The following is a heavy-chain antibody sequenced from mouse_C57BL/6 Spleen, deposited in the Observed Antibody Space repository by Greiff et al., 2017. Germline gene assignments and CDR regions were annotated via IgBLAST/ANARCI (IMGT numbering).Heavy chain of an antibody. CDR3: ASIFYYDYDNAY. CDR2: IHPNSGST. J-gene: IGHJ3*01. D-gene: IGHD2-4*01. V-gene: IGHV1-64*01. Sequence: VQLQQPGAELVKPGASVKLSCKASGYTFTSYWMHWVKQRPGQGLEWIGMIHPNSGSTNYNEKFKSKATLTVDKSSSTAYLQLSSLTSEDSAVYYCASIFYYDYDNAYWGQGTLVTVSA. CDR1: GYTFTSYW.